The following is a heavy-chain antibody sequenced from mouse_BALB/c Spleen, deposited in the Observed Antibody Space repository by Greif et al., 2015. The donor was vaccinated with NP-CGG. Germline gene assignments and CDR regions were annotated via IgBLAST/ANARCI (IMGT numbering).Heavy chain of an antibody. CDR2: IYPGNVNT. J-gene: IGHJ3*01. CDR1: GYTFTSYY. V-gene: IGHV1S56*01. CDR3: ARDSEGFAY. Sequence: QVQLQQSGPELVKPGASVRISCKASGYTFTSYYIHWVKQRPGQGLEWIGWIYPGNVNTNYNEKFKGKATLTADKSSSTAHMQLSSLTPEDSAVYFCARDSEGFAYWGQGTLVTVSA.